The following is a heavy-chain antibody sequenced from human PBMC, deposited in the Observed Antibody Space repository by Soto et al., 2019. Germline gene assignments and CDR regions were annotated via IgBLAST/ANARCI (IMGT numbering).Heavy chain of an antibody. V-gene: IGHV4-38-2*02. J-gene: IGHJ6*02. CDR2: IYHSGST. Sequence: SETLSLTCAVSGYSISSGYYWGWIRPPPGKGLEWIGSIYHSGSTYYNPSLKSPVTISVDTSKNQFSLKLSSVTAADTAVSYCAIDRLVYAIPNSCNYGLDVWGQGTTVTVSS. CDR3: AIDRLVYAIPNSCNYGLDV. CDR1: GYSISSGYY. D-gene: IGHD2-8*01.